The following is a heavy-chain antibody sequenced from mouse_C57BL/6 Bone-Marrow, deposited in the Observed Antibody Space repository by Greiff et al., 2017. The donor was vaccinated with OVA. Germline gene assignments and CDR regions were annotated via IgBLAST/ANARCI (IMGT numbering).Heavy chain of an antibody. CDR1: GFTFSSYA. V-gene: IGHV5-4*01. J-gene: IGHJ4*01. D-gene: IGHD1-1*01. CDR2: ISDGGSYT. CDR3: ARDTADEYGSMDY. Sequence: EVKLMESGGGLVKPGGSLKLSCAASGFTFSSYAMSWVRQTPEKRLEWVATISDGGSYTYYPDNVKVRFTISRDNAKNNLYLQMSHLKSEDTAMYYCARDTADEYGSMDYWGQGTSVTVAS.